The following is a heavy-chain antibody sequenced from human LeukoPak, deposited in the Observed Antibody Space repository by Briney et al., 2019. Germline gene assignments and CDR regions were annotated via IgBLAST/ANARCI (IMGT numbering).Heavy chain of an antibody. D-gene: IGHD2-21*02. CDR3: ARRALPDF. Sequence: GGSLRLSCEASGFTFSSFEMNWVRRGPGKGLEFVSYISGSATTIYYADSVKGRFTISRDNAKNSLYLQMNSLRAEDTAVYYCARRALPDFWGQGTLVTVSS. CDR2: ISGSATTI. V-gene: IGHV3-48*03. CDR1: GFTFSSFE. J-gene: IGHJ4*02.